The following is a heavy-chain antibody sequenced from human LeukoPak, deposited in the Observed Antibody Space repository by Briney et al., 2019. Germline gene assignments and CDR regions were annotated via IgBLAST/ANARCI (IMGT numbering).Heavy chain of an antibody. Sequence: SGGSLRLSCAASGFTVSSYSMNWVRQAPGKGLEWVSYISSSSTIHYADSVKGRFTISRDNAKNSLYLQMNSLRAEDTAVYYCARDVGGSGTYFDYWGQGTLVTVSS. D-gene: IGHD3-10*01. CDR2: ISSSSTI. CDR1: GFTVSSYS. V-gene: IGHV3-48*01. CDR3: ARDVGGSGTYFDY. J-gene: IGHJ4*02.